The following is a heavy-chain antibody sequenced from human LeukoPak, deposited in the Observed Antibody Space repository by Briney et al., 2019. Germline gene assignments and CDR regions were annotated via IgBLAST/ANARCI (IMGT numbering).Heavy chain of an antibody. CDR3: AKNSYDISASPFDY. D-gene: IGHD3-22*01. J-gene: IGHJ4*02. Sequence: GGSLRLSCAASRFTFSSYEMNWVRQAPGKGLEWVSYISGSGIKHYADSVKGRFTISRDNAKNSLYLQMNSLRAEDTAVYYCAKNSYDISASPFDYWGQGTLVTASS. V-gene: IGHV3-48*03. CDR2: ISGSGIK. CDR1: RFTFSSYE.